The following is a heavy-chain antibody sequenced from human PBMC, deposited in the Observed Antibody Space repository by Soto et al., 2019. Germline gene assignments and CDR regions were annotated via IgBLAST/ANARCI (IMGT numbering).Heavy chain of an antibody. D-gene: IGHD1-1*01. CDR3: VRDGTKTLRDWFDP. CDR2: IYATGTT. J-gene: IGHJ5*02. CDR1: EGYISSYD. Sequence: PLVTLSLTCTVSEGYISSYDGSWIRKSAGKGLEWIGRIYATGTTDYNPSLKSRVMMSVDTSKEQFSLKLRSVTAADTAVYYCVRDGTKTLRDWFDPWGQGISVSGSS. V-gene: IGHV4-4*07.